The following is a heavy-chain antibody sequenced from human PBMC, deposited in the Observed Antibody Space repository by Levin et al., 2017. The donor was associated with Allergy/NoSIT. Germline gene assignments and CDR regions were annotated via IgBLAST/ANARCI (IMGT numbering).Heavy chain of an antibody. J-gene: IGHJ4*02. D-gene: IGHD3-10*01. V-gene: IGHV1-46*03. CDR2: INPSGGST. Sequence: GGSLRLSCKASGYTFTSYYMHWVRQAPGQGLEWMGIINPSGGSTSYAQKFQGRVTMTRDTSTSTVYMELSSLRSEDTAVYYCARSFGETIIDYWGQGTLVTVSS. CDR1: GYTFTSYY. CDR3: ARSFGETIIDY.